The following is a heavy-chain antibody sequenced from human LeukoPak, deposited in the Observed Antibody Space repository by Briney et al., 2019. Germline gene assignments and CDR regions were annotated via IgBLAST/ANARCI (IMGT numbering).Heavy chain of an antibody. CDR1: GFTFGTYA. J-gene: IGHJ4*02. Sequence: GGSLRLSCAASGFTFGTYAMGWVRQAPGKGLEWVSAISSSGTRTYYADSVKGRFTISRDNSKNTLCMQMNSLRAEDTALYYCAKDRIPTSGWESDSWGQGTLVTVSS. CDR3: AKDRIPTSGWESDS. D-gene: IGHD3-22*01. V-gene: IGHV3-23*01. CDR2: ISSSGTRT.